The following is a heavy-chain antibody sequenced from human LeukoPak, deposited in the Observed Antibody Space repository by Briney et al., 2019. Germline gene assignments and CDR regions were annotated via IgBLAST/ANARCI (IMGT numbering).Heavy chain of an antibody. V-gene: IGHV3-7*01. CDR2: INQDGGEK. CDR1: GFTFSSYW. Sequence: GGSLRLSCAASGFTFSSYWMSWVRQAPGKGLEWVANINQDGGEKYYVDSVKGRFTISRDNAKNSLYLQMISLRAEDTAVYYCASIVVVIGTRSFDYWGQGSLVSVSS. CDR3: ASIVVVIGTRSFDY. D-gene: IGHD2-15*01. J-gene: IGHJ4*02.